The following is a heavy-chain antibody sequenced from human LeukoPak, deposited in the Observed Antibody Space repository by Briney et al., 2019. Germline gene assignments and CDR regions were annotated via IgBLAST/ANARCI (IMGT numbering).Heavy chain of an antibody. CDR1: GFTFSSYS. J-gene: IGHJ5*02. V-gene: IGHV3-21*01. D-gene: IGHD2-2*01. CDR3: ARDPGDIVVVPAALNWFDP. Sequence: GGSLRLFCAASGFTFSSYSMNWVRQAPGKGLEWVSSISSSSSYIYYADSVKGRFTISRDNAKNSLYLQMNSLRAEDTAVYYCARDPGDIVVVPAALNWFDPWGQGTLVTVSS. CDR2: ISSSSSYI.